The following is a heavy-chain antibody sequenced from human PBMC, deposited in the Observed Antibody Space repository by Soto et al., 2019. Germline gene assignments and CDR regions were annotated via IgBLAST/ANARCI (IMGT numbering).Heavy chain of an antibody. J-gene: IGHJ4*02. Sequence: EVQLVESGGGLVQPGGSLRLSCAASGFTFSDHYVDWVRQAPGKGPEWVGRSRNKANSYTTEYAASVKGRFTISRDDSKNSLYLQMNSLKTEDTAMYYCTRAQPATLFDHWGQGTLVTVSS. CDR1: GFTFSDHY. V-gene: IGHV3-72*01. CDR2: SRNKANSYTT. CDR3: TRAQPATLFDH. D-gene: IGHD6-25*01.